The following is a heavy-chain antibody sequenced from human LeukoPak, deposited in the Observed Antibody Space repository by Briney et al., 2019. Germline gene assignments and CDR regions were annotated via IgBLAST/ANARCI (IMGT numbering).Heavy chain of an antibody. D-gene: IGHD3-10*01. Sequence: GGSLRLSCAASGFTFSSYAMTWVRQAPGKGLEWVSSISSSGTYIYYADSLKGRFAISRDNAKNSLYLQMNSLRAEDTAVYYCARDLGGSGTYSDYWGQGTLVTVSS. J-gene: IGHJ4*02. CDR3: ARDLGGSGTYSDY. V-gene: IGHV3-21*01. CDR1: GFTFSSYA. CDR2: ISSSGTYI.